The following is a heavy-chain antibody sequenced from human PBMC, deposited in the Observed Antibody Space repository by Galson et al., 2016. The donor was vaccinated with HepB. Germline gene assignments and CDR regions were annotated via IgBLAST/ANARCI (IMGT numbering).Heavy chain of an antibody. CDR1: GFSFSDYA. J-gene: IGHJ4*02. V-gene: IGHV3-23*01. CDR2: ISSDGDNK. CDR3: TNDVGLVMFGL. D-gene: IGHD2/OR15-2a*01. Sequence: SLRLSCAVSGFSFSDYAMSWVRQGPGKRLEWVSTISSDGDNKHYLDSVKGRFTVSRDNSKNKLDLQMNRMRAEDTAVYYCTNDVGLVMFGLWGRGTLVTVSS.